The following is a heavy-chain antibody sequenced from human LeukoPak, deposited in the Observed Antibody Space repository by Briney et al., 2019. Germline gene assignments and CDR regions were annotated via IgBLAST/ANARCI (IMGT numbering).Heavy chain of an antibody. CDR1: GGTFSSYA. CDR2: IIPIFGAA. J-gene: IGHJ6*04. CDR3: ASSAPVAIPSFYYYGMDV. V-gene: IGHV1-69*01. D-gene: IGHD3-10*01. Sequence: SVKVSCKASGGTFSSYAISWVRQAPGQGLEWMGGIIPIFGAANYAQKFQGRVTITADESTSTAYMELSSLRSEDTAVYYCASSAPVAIPSFYYYGMDVWGKGTTVTVSS.